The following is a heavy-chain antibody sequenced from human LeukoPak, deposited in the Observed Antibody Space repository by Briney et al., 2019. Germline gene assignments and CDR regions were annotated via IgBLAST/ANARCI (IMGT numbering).Heavy chain of an antibody. D-gene: IGHD3-22*01. CDR1: GFTFSSYG. V-gene: IGHV3-33*01. J-gene: IGHJ5*02. Sequence: GGSLRLSCAASGFTFSSYGMHWVRQAPGKGLEWVAVIWYDGNDKYYADSVKGRFTIPRDNSKNTVYLQMNSLRAEDTAVYSCARPSGSGSPHHNWFDPWGQGTLVTVSS. CDR2: IWYDGNDK. CDR3: ARPSGSGSPHHNWFDP.